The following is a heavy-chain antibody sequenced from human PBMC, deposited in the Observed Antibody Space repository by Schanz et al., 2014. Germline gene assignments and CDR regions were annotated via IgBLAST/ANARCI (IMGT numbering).Heavy chain of an antibody. CDR1: RIIFGTYS. J-gene: IGHJ3*02. CDR2: INSRSNFI. Sequence: EVQLVESGGGLVKPGGSLRLSCTASRIIFGTYSMNWIRQTPKGLEWVSSINSRSNFIYYADSVKGRFTISRDNAKNSLYLQMNSLRAEDTAVYYCAGAVATIRADSFDIWGQGTIVDVSS. V-gene: IGHV3-21*02. D-gene: IGHD5-12*01. CDR3: AGAVATIRADSFDI.